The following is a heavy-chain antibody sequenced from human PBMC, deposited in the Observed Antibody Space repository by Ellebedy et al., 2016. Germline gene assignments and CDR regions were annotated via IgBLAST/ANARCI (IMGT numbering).Heavy chain of an antibody. CDR3: ARARAARRAFDI. D-gene: IGHD6-13*01. J-gene: IGHJ3*02. CDR2: IYYSGST. CDR1: GGSISSGGYY. V-gene: IGHV4-31*03. Sequence: SETLSLXXTVSGGSISSGGYYWSWIRQHPGKGLEWIGYIYYSGSTYYNPSLKSRVTISVDTSKNQFSLKLSSVTAADTAVYYCARARAARRAFDIWGQGTMVTVSS.